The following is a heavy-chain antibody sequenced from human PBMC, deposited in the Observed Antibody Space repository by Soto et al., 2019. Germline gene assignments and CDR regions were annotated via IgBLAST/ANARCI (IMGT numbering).Heavy chain of an antibody. CDR3: GRDGVGATPLGWFDP. CDR2: INPRSGDT. Sequence: QVQFVQSGAEVKKPGASVKVSCKASGYTFIGYYIHWVRQAPGQGLEWMGRINPRSGDTTYAQKFQGRLTMTRDTSISTAYMELSSLRSDDTAVYYCGRDGVGATPLGWFDPWGQGPLVTVSS. V-gene: IGHV1-2*06. D-gene: IGHD1-26*01. J-gene: IGHJ5*02. CDR1: GYTFIGYY.